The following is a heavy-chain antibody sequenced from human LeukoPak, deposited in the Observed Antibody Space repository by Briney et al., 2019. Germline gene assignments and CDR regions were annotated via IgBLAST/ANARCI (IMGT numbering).Heavy chain of an antibody. CDR1: GGSISSSSYY. CDR2: IYYSGST. V-gene: IGHV4-39*07. D-gene: IGHD6-19*01. CDR3: AGDVGGDSSGWYGDYFDY. Sequence: SETLSLTCTVSGGSISSSSYYWGWIRQPPGKGLEWIGSIYYSGSTYYNPSLKSRVTISVDTSKNQFSLKLSSVTAADTAVYYCAGDVGGDSSGWYGDYFDYWGQGTLVTVSS. J-gene: IGHJ4*02.